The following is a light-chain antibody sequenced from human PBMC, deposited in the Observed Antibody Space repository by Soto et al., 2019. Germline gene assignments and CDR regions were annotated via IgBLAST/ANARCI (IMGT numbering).Light chain of an antibody. CDR2: EVS. Sequence: QSVLTQPPSVSGAPGQRVTISCTGSTSNIGTGYDVHWYQQLPGTAPKLMIYEVSNRPSGVSNRFSGSKSGNTASLTISGLQAEDEADYYCAAWDDSLNGWVFGGGTKLTVL. CDR1: TSNIGTGYD. V-gene: IGLV1-40*01. CDR3: AAWDDSLNGWV. J-gene: IGLJ3*02.